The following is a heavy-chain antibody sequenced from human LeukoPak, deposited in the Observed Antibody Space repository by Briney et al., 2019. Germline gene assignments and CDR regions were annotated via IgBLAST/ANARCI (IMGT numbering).Heavy chain of an antibody. CDR3: ARDGDTTSKVDY. Sequence: GVSLRLSCAASGFTFSHHYMSWIRQAPGKGLEWISYITRSDAFYADSVKGRFTISRDNAKNSLYLQMNSLRVEDTAVYYCARDGDTTSKVDYLGQGTLVTVSS. CDR2: ITRSDA. D-gene: IGHD7-27*01. J-gene: IGHJ4*02. V-gene: IGHV3-11*01. CDR1: GFTFSHHY.